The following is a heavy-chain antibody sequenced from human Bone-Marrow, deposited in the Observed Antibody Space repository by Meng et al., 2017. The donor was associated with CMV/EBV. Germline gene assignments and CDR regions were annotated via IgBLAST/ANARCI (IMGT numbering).Heavy chain of an antibody. D-gene: IGHD3-10*01. Sequence: DDWSRLRQPPGKEREWIGKINHSGSTNYDPSLKSRITISVDTSKNQFSLKLSSVTAADTAVYYCARGRTKNAYYYGSGSYYRVPFDYWGQGTLVTVSS. V-gene: IGHV4-34*01. J-gene: IGHJ4*02. CDR3: ARGRTKNAYYYGSGSYYRVPFDY. CDR2: INHSGST. CDR1: DD.